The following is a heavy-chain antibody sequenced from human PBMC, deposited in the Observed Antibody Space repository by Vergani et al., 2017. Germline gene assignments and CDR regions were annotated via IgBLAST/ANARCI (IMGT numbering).Heavy chain of an antibody. CDR2: ISGDGGST. Sequence: EVQLVESGGGVVQPGGSLRLSCAASGFTFDDYAMHWVRQAPGKGLEWVSLISGDGGSTYYADSVKGRFTISRDNSKNSLYLQMNSLRTEDTALYYCAKAKLLWFGELLWSDYFDYWGQGTLVTVSS. V-gene: IGHV3-43*02. CDR3: AKAKLLWFGELLWSDYFDY. CDR1: GFTFDDYA. J-gene: IGHJ4*02. D-gene: IGHD3-10*01.